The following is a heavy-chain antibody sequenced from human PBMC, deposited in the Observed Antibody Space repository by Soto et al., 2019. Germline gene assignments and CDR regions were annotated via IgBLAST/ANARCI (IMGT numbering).Heavy chain of an antibody. CDR1: GGSISSYY. CDR2: IYYRGST. Sequence: QVQLQESGPGLVKPSETLSLTCTVSGGSISSYYWSWIRQPPGKGLEWIGYIYYRGSTNYNPSLKRRVTISVATSKNQFSLKLSSVTDADTAVYYCARVIGGYDYYYYYGMDVWGQGTTVTVSS. J-gene: IGHJ6*02. D-gene: IGHD5-12*01. V-gene: IGHV4-59*01. CDR3: ARVIGGYDYYYYYGMDV.